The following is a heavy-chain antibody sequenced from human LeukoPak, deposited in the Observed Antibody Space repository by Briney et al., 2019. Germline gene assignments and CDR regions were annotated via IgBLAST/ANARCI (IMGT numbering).Heavy chain of an antibody. CDR1: GFTFGSHA. J-gene: IGHJ4*02. CDR2: MFGSGGSP. CDR3: GKTTVGYSSGQKPAWPVDY. D-gene: IGHD5-18*01. V-gene: IGHV3-23*01. Sequence: PGGSLRLSCAASGFTFGSHAMYWVRQAPGKGLEWGGGMFGSGGSPHSAAPVKARFTISRDNSRNTVYLQITSLRAEDTAVYYCGKTTVGYSSGQKPAWPVDYWGQGTLVTVSS.